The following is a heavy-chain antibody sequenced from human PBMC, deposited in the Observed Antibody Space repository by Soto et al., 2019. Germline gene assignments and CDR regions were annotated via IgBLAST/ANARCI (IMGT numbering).Heavy chain of an antibody. CDR3: ARDWRYGMDV. V-gene: IGHV3-74*01. CDR2: INSDGSST. Sequence: EVQLVESGGGVVQPGGSLRLSCAASGFTFSSEWLHWVRQAPGKGLVWVSRINSDGSSTSYADSVKGRFTISRDNAKNTLHLQMNSLRAEDTGVYYCARDWRYGMDVWGQGTTVTVSS. J-gene: IGHJ6*02. D-gene: IGHD3-3*01. CDR1: GFTFSSEW.